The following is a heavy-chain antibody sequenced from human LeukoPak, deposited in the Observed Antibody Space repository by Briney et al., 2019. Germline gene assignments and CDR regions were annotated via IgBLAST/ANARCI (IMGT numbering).Heavy chain of an antibody. CDR2: IYHSGST. CDR3: ARGGVGGRSGFDAFDI. CDR1: GGSISSGSYY. Sequence: SETLSLTCTVSGGSISSGSYYWGWIRQPPGKGLEWIGSIYHSGSTYYNPSLKSRVTISVDTSKNQFSLKLSSVTAADTAVYYCARGGVGGRSGFDAFDIWGQGTMVTVSS. J-gene: IGHJ3*02. V-gene: IGHV4-39*07. D-gene: IGHD1-26*01.